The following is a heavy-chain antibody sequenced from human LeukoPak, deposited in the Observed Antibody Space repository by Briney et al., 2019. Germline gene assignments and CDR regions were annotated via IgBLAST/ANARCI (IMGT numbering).Heavy chain of an antibody. CDR3: ARVLTLWFGALDY. D-gene: IGHD3-10*01. V-gene: IGHV3-30-3*01. Sequence: GGSLRLSCAASGFTFSSYAMHWVRQAPGKGLEWVAVISYDGSNKYHADPVRGRFTISRDNSKNTVYLQMNSLRADDTALYYCARVLTLWFGALDYWGQGRMVSV. CDR1: GFTFSSYA. J-gene: IGHJ4*02. CDR2: ISYDGSNK.